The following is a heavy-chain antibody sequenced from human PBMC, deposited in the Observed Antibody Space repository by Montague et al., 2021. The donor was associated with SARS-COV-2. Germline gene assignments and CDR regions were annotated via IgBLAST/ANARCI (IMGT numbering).Heavy chain of an antibody. J-gene: IGHJ4*02. V-gene: IGHV4-39*01. CDR1: GDSISSSTYY. Sequence: SETLSLTCTVAGDSISSSTYYWGWVRQPPGKGLEWIGSFFYNGATHYNPSLKSRVTISVDTSKNQFSLKLNSVTAADTAVYYCARCRLRNLCDYWGRGTLVTASA. CDR3: ARCRLRNLCDY. CDR2: FFYNGAT. D-gene: IGHD4-17*01.